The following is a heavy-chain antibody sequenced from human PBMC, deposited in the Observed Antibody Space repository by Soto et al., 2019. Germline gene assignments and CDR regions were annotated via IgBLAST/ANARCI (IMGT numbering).Heavy chain of an antibody. V-gene: IGHV4-59*11. CDR1: GGSISSHY. CDR2: IYYSGST. CDR3: ARTIVVVVAATGDDAFDI. J-gene: IGHJ3*02. Sequence: SETLSLTCTVSGGSISSHYWSWIRQPPGKVLEWIGYIYYSGSTYYNPSLKSRVTISVDTSKNQFSLKLSSVTAADTAVYYCARTIVVVVAATGDDAFDIWGQGTMVTVSS. D-gene: IGHD2-15*01.